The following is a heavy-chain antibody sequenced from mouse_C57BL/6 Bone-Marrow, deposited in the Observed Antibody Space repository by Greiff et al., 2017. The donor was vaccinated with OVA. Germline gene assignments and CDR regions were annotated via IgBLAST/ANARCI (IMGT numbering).Heavy chain of an antibody. CDR3: ARSRAYRPAYYYGSYWYFDV. V-gene: IGHV1-19*01. D-gene: IGHD1-1*01. Sequence: EVKLQESGPVLVKPGASVKMSCKASGYTFTDYYMNWVKQSHGKSLEWIGVINPYNGGTSYNQKFKGKATLTVDKSSSTAYMELNSLTSEDSAVYYCARSRAYRPAYYYGSYWYFDVWGTGTTVTVSS. CDR2: INPYNGGT. J-gene: IGHJ1*03. CDR1: GYTFTDYY.